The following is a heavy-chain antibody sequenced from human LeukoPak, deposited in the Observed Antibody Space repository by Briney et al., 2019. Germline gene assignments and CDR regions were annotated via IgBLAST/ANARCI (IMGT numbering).Heavy chain of an antibody. CDR1: GFTFSTYA. Sequence: GGSLRLSCAASGFTFSTYAVHWVRQAPGKGLEWVAVISSGGSDKYHAGSVKGRFTISRDNSKNTLYLQMNSLRAEDTAVYYCAKDLDIVVVPAAIFYGMDVWGQGTTVTVSS. CDR3: AKDLDIVVVPAAIFYGMDV. CDR2: ISSGGSDK. J-gene: IGHJ6*02. V-gene: IGHV3-30*18. D-gene: IGHD2-2*03.